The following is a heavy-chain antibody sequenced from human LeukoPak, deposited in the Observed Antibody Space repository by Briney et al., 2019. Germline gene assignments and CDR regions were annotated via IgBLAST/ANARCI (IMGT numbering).Heavy chain of an antibody. CDR1: GFAFSSYG. J-gene: IGHJ5*02. Sequence: GGSLRLSCAASGFAFSSYGMHWVRQAPGKGLEWVSSISSSSSYIYYADSVKGRFTISRDNAKNSLYLQMNSLRAEDTAVYYCARDSGGPYYDFWSGPWGQGALVTVSS. CDR2: ISSSSSYI. CDR3: ARDSGGPYYDFWSGP. D-gene: IGHD3-3*01. V-gene: IGHV3-21*01.